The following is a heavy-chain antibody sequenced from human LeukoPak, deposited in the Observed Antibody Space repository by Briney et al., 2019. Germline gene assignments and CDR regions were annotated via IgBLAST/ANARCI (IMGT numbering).Heavy chain of an antibody. V-gene: IGHV4-59*01. CDR2: IYYSGST. CDR3: AREDGSGSLGIDY. CDR1: GGSISSYY. D-gene: IGHD3-10*01. J-gene: IGHJ4*02. Sequence: SSETLSLTCTVSGGSISSYYWSWIRQPPGKGLEWIGYIYYSGSTNYNPSLKSRVTISVDTSKNQFSLKLSSVTAADTAVYYCAREDGSGSLGIDYWGRGTLVTVSS.